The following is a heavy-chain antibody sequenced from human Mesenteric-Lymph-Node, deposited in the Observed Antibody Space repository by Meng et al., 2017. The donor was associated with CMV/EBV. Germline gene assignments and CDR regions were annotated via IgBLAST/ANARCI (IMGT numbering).Heavy chain of an antibody. CDR1: GYTCTTLR. D-gene: IGHD3-10*01. CDR2: IHTNTGNT. J-gene: IGHJ4*02. V-gene: IGHV7-4-1*02. CDR3: ARGGGQFASGAGFDY. Sequence: SGYTCTTLRLNGVRQARGQGLEWMGWIHTNTGNTTYVQGFTGRFGFSLDTSVSTAYLQISSLKAEDTAVYYCARGGGQFASGAGFDYWGQGTLVTVSS.